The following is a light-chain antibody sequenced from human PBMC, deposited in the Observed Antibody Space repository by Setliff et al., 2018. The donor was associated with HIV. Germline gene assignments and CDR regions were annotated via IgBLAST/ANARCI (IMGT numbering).Light chain of an antibody. Sequence: DIQLTQSPSFLSASVGDRVTITCRASQGISSYLAWYQQKPGKAPKVLIYGASTLQSGVPSRFSGSGSGTEFTLTISSLQPEDFATYYCQQLNSYPRTFGQGTKVDIK. V-gene: IGKV1-9*01. CDR2: GAS. CDR1: QGISSY. J-gene: IGKJ1*01. CDR3: QQLNSYPRT.